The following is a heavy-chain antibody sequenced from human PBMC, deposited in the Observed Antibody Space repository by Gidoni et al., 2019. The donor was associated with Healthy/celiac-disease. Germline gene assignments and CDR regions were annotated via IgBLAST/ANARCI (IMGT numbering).Heavy chain of an antibody. V-gene: IGHV3-30*01. J-gene: IGHJ5*02. Sequence: QVQLVESGGGVVQPGRSLRLSCAASGFTFSSYAMHWVRQAPGKGLEWVAVISYDGSNKYYADSVKGRFTISRDNSKNTLYLQMNSLRAEDTAVYYCARALKSYSYGLRVRWFDPWGQGTLVTVSS. D-gene: IGHD5-18*01. CDR2: ISYDGSNK. CDR1: GFTFSSYA. CDR3: ARALKSYSYGLRVRWFDP.